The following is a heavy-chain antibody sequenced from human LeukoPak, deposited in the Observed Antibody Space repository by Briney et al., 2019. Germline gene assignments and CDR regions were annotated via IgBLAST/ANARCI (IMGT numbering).Heavy chain of an antibody. CDR1: GYTLTELS. Sequence: ASVKVSCKVSGYTLTELSMHWVRRAPGKGLEWMGGFDPEDGETIYAQKFQGRVTMTEDTSTDTAYMELSSLRSEDTAVYYCATDSHSSGWYGSYNHNYGMDVWGQGTTVTVSS. D-gene: IGHD6-19*01. CDR3: ATDSHSSGWYGSYNHNYGMDV. CDR2: FDPEDGET. V-gene: IGHV1-24*01. J-gene: IGHJ6*02.